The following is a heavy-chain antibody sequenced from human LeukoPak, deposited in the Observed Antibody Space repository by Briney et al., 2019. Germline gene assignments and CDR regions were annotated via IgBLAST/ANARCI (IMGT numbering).Heavy chain of an antibody. J-gene: IGHJ4*02. D-gene: IGHD3-22*01. CDR3: ARERPYYYDSSGPLDY. CDR1: GGSISSYY. Sequence: KPSQTLSLTCTVSGGSISSYYWSWIRQPPGKGLEWIGYIYYSGSTNYNPSLKSRVTISVDTSKNQFSLKLSSVTAADTAVYYCARERPYYYDSSGPLDYWGQGTLVTVSS. CDR2: IYYSGST. V-gene: IGHV4-59*01.